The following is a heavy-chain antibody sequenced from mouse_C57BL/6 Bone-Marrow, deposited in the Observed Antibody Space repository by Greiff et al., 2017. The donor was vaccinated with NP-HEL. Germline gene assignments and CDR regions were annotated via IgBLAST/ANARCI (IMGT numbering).Heavy chain of an antibody. CDR1: GYTFTDYY. V-gene: IGHV1-26*01. CDR2: INPNNGGT. CDR3: ARGDGSSMDY. D-gene: IGHD1-1*01. J-gene: IGHJ4*01. Sequence: VQLQQSGPELVKPGASVKISCKASGYTFTDYYMNWVKQSHGKSLEWIGDINPNNGGTSYNQKFKGKATLTVDKSSSTAYMELRSLTSGDSAVYYCARGDGSSMDYWGQGASVTVSS.